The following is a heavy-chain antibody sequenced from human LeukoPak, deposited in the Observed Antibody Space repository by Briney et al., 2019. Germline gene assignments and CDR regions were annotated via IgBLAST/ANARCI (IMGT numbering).Heavy chain of an antibody. CDR1: GGSISSSY. J-gene: IGHJ5*02. V-gene: IGHV4-59*08. CDR3: ARHPASHASSWYPSFDP. Sequence: SETLSLTCTVSGGSISSSYWSWIRQPPGKGLEWIAYIYYSGTTGYNPSLRSRGTISVDTSKNQFSLRLSSVTAADTAMYFCARHPASHASSWYPSFDPWGQGTLVTVSS. D-gene: IGHD6-13*01. CDR2: IYYSGTT.